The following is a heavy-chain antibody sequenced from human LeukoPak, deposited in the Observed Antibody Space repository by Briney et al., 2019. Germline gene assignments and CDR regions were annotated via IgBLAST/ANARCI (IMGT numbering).Heavy chain of an antibody. Sequence: SETLSLTCAVYGGSFSGYYWSWIRQPPGKGLEWIGEINHSGSTNYNPSLKSRVTISVDTSKNQFSLKLSSVTAADTAVYYCAIQYYYDSSGQLAFDIWGQGTVVTVSS. D-gene: IGHD3-22*01. CDR2: INHSGST. V-gene: IGHV4-34*01. J-gene: IGHJ3*02. CDR1: GGSFSGYY. CDR3: AIQYYYDSSGQLAFDI.